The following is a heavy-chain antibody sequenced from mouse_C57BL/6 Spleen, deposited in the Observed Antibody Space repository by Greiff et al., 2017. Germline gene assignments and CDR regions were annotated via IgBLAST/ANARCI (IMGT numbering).Heavy chain of an antibody. J-gene: IGHJ2*01. D-gene: IGHD1-1*01. Sequence: QVQLQQSGAELVRPGTSVKVSCKASGYAFTNYLIEWVKQRPGQGLEWIGVINPGSGGTNYNEKFKGKATLTADTSSSTAYMQLSSLTSEDSAVFFGARSYYYGSSSPNFDYWGQGTTLTVSS. CDR2: INPGSGGT. V-gene: IGHV1-54*01. CDR1: GYAFTNYL. CDR3: ARSYYYGSSSPNFDY.